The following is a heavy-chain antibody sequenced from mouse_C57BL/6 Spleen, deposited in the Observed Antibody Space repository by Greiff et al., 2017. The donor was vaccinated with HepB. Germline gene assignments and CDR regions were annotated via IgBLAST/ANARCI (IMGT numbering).Heavy chain of an antibody. CDR1: GYTFTSYW. CDR3: AKYGSSYWYFDV. V-gene: IGHV1-7*01. J-gene: IGHJ1*03. Sequence: VQLQESGAELAKPGASVKLSCKASGYTFTSYWMHWVKQRPGQGLEWIGYINPSSGYTKYHQKFKEKATLTEDKSSSTAYMQLSSLTYEDSAVYYCAKYGSSYWYFDVWGTGTTVTVSS. D-gene: IGHD1-1*01. CDR2: INPSSGYT.